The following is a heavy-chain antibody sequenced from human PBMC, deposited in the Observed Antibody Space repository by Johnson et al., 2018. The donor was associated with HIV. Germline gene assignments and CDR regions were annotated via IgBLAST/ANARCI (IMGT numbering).Heavy chain of an antibody. CDR1: GFTFSRFW. J-gene: IGHJ3*01. V-gene: IGHV3-7*05. D-gene: IGHD2-21*02. CDR3: TTDIATHVVVVTAISDAFDF. CDR2: IHQDGSEK. Sequence: VQVVESGGALVQPGGSLRLSCAASGFTFSRFWMSWVRQAPGQGPELVANIHQDGSEKNYVASVKGRCTIPRDDSKNTLYLQMNSLKPEDTAMYYCTTDIATHVVVVTAISDAFDFWGQGTMVTVSS.